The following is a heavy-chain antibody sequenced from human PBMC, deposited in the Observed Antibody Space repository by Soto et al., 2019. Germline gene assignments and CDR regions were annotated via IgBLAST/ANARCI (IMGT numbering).Heavy chain of an antibody. CDR2: ISAHNGNT. Sequence: QVHLVQSGAEVKKPGASVKVSCKASGYTFTSYGITWVRQAPGQGLEWMGWISAHNGNTDYAQKLQGRVIVTRDTSTSKAYMELRRLRSDDTAVYYCARGRYGDYWGQGALVTVSS. D-gene: IGHD1-1*01. CDR3: ARGRYGDY. V-gene: IGHV1-18*01. CDR1: GYTFTSYG. J-gene: IGHJ4*02.